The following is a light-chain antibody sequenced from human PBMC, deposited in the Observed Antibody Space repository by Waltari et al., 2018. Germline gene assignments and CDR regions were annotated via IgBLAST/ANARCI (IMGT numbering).Light chain of an antibody. Sequence: EIVLTQSPGTLSLSPGERATLSCRASQSVSRSLAWYQPQHGQAPRLLIYDASTRATGIPDRFSGSGSGTDFSLTISRLEPEDFAVYYCQKYVSLPATFGQGTKVEIK. CDR1: QSVSRS. CDR3: QKYVSLPAT. J-gene: IGKJ1*01. V-gene: IGKV3-20*01. CDR2: DAS.